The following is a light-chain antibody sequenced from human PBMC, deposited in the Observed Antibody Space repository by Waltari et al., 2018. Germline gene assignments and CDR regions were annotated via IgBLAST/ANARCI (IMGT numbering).Light chain of an antibody. V-gene: IGLV2-14*03. J-gene: IGLJ3*02. CDR3: SSYTTSGTWV. CDR1: SSDVGGYNY. CDR2: DVN. Sequence: QSALTQPASVSGSPGQSITISCTGTSSDVGGYNYVSWCQQHPGKAPKRVIYDVNNRPSGVANRFSGSKSGNTASLTISGLQTEDEADYYCSSYTTSGTWVFGGGTKLAVL.